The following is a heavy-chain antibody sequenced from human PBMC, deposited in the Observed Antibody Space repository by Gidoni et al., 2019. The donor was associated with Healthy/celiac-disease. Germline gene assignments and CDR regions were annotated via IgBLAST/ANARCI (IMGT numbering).Heavy chain of an antibody. J-gene: IGHJ4*02. D-gene: IGHD3-22*01. Sequence: QVQLLQSGAEVKKPGSSVNVSCKASAGTFSSYAIRWVRQAPGQGLEWMGGSIPIMGTANDAQKVQGRVTITADEPTSTAYMELSSLRSEDTALYYCARGGPYYDRRDFDYGGQGTRVTVAS. CDR3: ARGGPYYDRRDFDY. CDR1: AGTFSSYA. CDR2: SIPIMGTA. V-gene: IGHV1-69*01.